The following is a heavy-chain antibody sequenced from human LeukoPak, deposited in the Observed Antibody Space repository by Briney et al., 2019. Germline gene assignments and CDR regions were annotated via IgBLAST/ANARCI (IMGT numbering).Heavy chain of an antibody. CDR3: ARNVVRSIIYDWFDP. V-gene: IGHV5-51*01. Sequence: GESLKISCKGSGYSFSSYWIAWVRQMPGKGLEWRGIIYPGDSDTRYSPSFQGQVTISADKSISTAYLQWSSLKASDTAMYYCARNVVRSIIYDWFDPWGQGTLVTVSS. J-gene: IGHJ5*01. CDR2: IYPGDSDT. CDR1: GYSFSSYW. D-gene: IGHD3-10*02.